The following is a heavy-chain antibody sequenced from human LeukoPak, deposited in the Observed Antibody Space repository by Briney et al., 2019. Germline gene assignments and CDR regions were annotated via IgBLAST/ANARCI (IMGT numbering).Heavy chain of an antibody. Sequence: GGSLRLSCAASGFIFSDYYMSWIRQAPGKELEWVSYVSISGGTIYYADSVKGRFTISRDNAKNSLYLQMNSLRAEDTAVYYCARTMITFGGVIVPMGFDYWGQGTLVTVSS. CDR2: VSISGGTI. CDR1: GFIFSDYY. CDR3: ARTMITFGGVIVPMGFDY. J-gene: IGHJ4*02. V-gene: IGHV3-11*01. D-gene: IGHD3-16*02.